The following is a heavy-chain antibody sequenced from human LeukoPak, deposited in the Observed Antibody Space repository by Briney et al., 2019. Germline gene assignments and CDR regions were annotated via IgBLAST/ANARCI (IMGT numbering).Heavy chain of an antibody. CDR2: ISGRGGRT. V-gene: IGHV3-23*01. CDR3: AKSTWFDYFDY. D-gene: IGHD3-9*01. Sequence: GGSLRLSCAASGFTFSSYAMSWVRQAPGKGLEWVSAISGRGGRTYYADSVKGRFTISRDNSENTLYLQMNRLRADDTAIYYCAKSTWFDYFDYWGQGTLVTVSS. CDR1: GFTFSSYA. J-gene: IGHJ4*02.